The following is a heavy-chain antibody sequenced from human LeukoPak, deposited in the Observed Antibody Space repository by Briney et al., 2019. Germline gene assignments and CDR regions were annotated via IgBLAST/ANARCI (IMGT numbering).Heavy chain of an antibody. J-gene: IGHJ6*03. CDR1: GGSFSPHY. Sequence: SETLSLTCTVSGGSFSPHYWIWIRQPPGKGLEWIGEINHSGSTNYNPSLKSRVTISVDTSRNQFSLKLSSVTAADTAVYYCARQRVRGVIIKVHYMDVWGKGTTVTISS. CDR3: ARQRVRGVIIKVHYMDV. D-gene: IGHD3-10*01. V-gene: IGHV4-34*01. CDR2: INHSGST.